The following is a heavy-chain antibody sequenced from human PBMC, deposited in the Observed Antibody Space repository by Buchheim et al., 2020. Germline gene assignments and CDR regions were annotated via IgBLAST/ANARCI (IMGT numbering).Heavy chain of an antibody. Sequence: QVQLQQWGAGLLKPWETLSLTCAVYGGSFSGYYWSWIRQPPGKGLEWIGEINHSGSTNYNPSLKSRVTISVDTSKNQFSLKLSSVTAADTAVYYCARDCSGGSCYWVFDYWGQGTL. CDR3: ARDCSGGSCYWVFDY. J-gene: IGHJ4*02. CDR2: INHSGST. CDR1: GGSFSGYY. D-gene: IGHD2-15*01. V-gene: IGHV4-34*01.